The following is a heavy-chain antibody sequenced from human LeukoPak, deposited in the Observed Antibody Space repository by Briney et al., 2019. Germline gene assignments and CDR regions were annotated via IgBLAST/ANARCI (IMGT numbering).Heavy chain of an antibody. CDR1: GYSISSGYY. J-gene: IGHJ3*02. CDR3: AREPTAPVAGTEAFDI. V-gene: IGHV4-38-2*02. D-gene: IGHD6-19*01. CDR2: IYHSGST. Sequence: SETLSLTCTVSGYSISSGYYWGWIRQPPGKGLEWIGSIYHSGSTYYNPSLKSRVTISVDTSKNQFSLKLSSVTAADTAVYYCAREPTAPVAGTEAFDIWGQGTMVTVSS.